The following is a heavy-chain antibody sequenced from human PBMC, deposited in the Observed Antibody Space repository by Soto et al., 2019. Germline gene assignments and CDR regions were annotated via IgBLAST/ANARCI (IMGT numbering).Heavy chain of an antibody. D-gene: IGHD3-3*01. CDR1: GGSISSSSYY. Sequence: SETLSLTCTVSGGSISSSSYYWGWIRQPPGKGLEWIGSIYYSGSTYYNPSLKSRVTISVDTSKNQFSLKLSSVTAADTAVYYCARRSITIFGVKLLKYNWFDPWGQGTLVTVSS. J-gene: IGHJ5*02. CDR3: ARRSITIFGVKLLKYNWFDP. CDR2: IYYSGST. V-gene: IGHV4-39*01.